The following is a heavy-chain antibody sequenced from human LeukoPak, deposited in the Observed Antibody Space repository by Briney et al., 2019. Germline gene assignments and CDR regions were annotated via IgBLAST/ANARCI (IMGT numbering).Heavy chain of an antibody. J-gene: IGHJ5*02. Sequence: ASVKVSCKASGYTFSSYDINWVRQATGQGLEWMGWMNPKRGNTGYAHKFQGRVTMTRDTSISTAYMELSRLRSDDTAVYYCARGYYYDSSGYRPRWFDPWGQGTLVTVSS. D-gene: IGHD3-22*01. CDR2: MNPKRGNT. CDR1: GYTFSSYD. CDR3: ARGYYYDSSGYRPRWFDP. V-gene: IGHV1-8*02.